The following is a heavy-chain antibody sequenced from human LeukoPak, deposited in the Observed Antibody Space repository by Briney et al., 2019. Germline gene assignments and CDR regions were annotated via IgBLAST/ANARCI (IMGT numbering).Heavy chain of an antibody. D-gene: IGHD1-1*01. V-gene: IGHV3-7*01. J-gene: IGHJ4*02. CDR3: ARWRGRQSEFDY. CDR1: GLTFRSYW. CDR2: IKEDESDE. Sequence: RGGSLRLSCEASGLTFRSYWMSWVRQAPGPGLEWVAHIKEDESDEYYVDSVRGRFTASRDNAKNSVNLQMNSLRVEDTAVYYCARWRGRQSEFDYWGQGTLVTVSS.